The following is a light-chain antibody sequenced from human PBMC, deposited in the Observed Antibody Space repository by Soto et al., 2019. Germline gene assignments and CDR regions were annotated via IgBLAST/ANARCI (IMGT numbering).Light chain of an antibody. CDR2: KAS. J-gene: IGKJ1*01. CDR3: QHYNSYSSPPT. V-gene: IGKV1-5*03. Sequence: IQMTNSPSALSASVGDRVTITCRASQSISSWLAWYQQKPGKAPKLLIYKASSLESGVPSRFSGSGSGTEFTLTISSLQPDDFATYYCQHYNSYSSPPTFGQGTKVDIK. CDR1: QSISSW.